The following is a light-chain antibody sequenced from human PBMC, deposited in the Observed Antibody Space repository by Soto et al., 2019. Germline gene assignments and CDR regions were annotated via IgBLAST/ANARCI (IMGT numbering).Light chain of an antibody. V-gene: IGKV1-5*01. CDR3: QQYNTYLTWT. CDR2: DAS. Sequence: SCRASQSVSMWLAWYQQKPGKAPRLLIYDASNLESGVPSRFSGSGSRTEFTLTITGLQPEDAATYYCQQYNTYLTWTFGQGTKVYIK. CDR1: QSVSMW. J-gene: IGKJ1*01.